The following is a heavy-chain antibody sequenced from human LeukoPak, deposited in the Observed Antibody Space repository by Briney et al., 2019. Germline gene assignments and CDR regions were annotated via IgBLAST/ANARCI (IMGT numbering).Heavy chain of an antibody. CDR1: GGSISSSSYY. V-gene: IGHV4-39*07. Sequence: PSETLSLTCTVSGGSISSSSYYWGWTRQPPGKGLEWIGSIYYSGSTYYNPSLKSRVTISVDTSKNQFSLKLSSVTAADTAVYYCARGYVAVATGGRWFDPWGQGTLVTVSS. J-gene: IGHJ5*02. CDR3: ARGYVAVATGGRWFDP. D-gene: IGHD6-19*01. CDR2: IYYSGST.